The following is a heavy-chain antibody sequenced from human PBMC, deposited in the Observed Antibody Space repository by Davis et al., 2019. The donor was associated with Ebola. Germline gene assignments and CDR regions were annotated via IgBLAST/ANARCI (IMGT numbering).Heavy chain of an antibody. D-gene: IGHD4-23*01. V-gene: IGHV4-39*07. CDR2: IYYSGNT. CDR1: GVSISSAGYY. Sequence: PGGSLRLSCTVSGVSISSAGYYWGWIRQSPGKGLEWIGSIYYSGNTYRNPSLKSRITMSVDTSRNQFSLKLSAVTAADTAVCYCARDYADNSRPHSWGQGVLVTVSS. J-gene: IGHJ4*02. CDR3: ARDYADNSRPHS.